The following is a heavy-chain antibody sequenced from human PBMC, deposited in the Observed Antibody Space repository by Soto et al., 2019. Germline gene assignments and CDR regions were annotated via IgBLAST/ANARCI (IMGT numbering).Heavy chain of an antibody. V-gene: IGHV3-23*01. CDR1: GFNFRIYA. Sequence: EAHLLESGGALAQAGGSLRLSCAASGFNFRIYAMNWVRKAPGKGLEWVSVMIGAGSSWDYADSVRGRFTIARDNSKNALYLQMNSLRAEDTAVYYCAKDLRPDGRYDLDYWGQGTLITVSS. CDR3: AKDLRPDGRYDLDY. CDR2: MIGAGSSW. J-gene: IGHJ4*02. D-gene: IGHD1-26*01.